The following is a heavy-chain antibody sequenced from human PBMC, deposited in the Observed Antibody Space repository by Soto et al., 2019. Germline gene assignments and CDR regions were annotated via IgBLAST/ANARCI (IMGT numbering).Heavy chain of an antibody. V-gene: IGHV1-2*02. Sequence: ASVKFSCKSSGYTFIGYYMHWVRQAPGQGLEWMGWINPNSGDKKYAQKFQGRVTMTRDTSISTAYMELNRLRFDDTAVYYCVIARGPEPGFYYYDLQTYLANGGQDTLVPVSS. CDR1: GYTFIGYY. CDR3: VIARGPEPGFYYYDLQTYLAN. D-gene: IGHD3-22*01. CDR2: INPNSGDK. J-gene: IGHJ1*01.